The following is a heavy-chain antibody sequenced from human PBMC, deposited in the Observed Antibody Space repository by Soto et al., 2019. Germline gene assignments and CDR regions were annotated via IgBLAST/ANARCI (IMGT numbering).Heavy chain of an antibody. V-gene: IGHV6-1*01. CDR3: ASSPYDFWSGYYPLYFDY. D-gene: IGHD3-3*01. CDR2: TYYRSKWYN. Sequence: SQTLSLTCAISGDSVSSNSAAWNWIRQSPSRGLEWLGRTYYRSKWYNDYAVSVKSRITINPDTSKNQFSLQLNSVTPEDTAVYYCASSPYDFWSGYYPLYFDYWGQGTLVTVS. CDR1: GDSVSSNSAA. J-gene: IGHJ4*02.